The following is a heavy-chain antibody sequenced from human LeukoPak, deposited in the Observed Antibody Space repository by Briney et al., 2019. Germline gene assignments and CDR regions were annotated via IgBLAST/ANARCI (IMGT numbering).Heavy chain of an antibody. CDR3: ARGPPLLIAARLNSVY. V-gene: IGHV4-34*01. Sequence: SETLSLTCAVYGGSFSGYYWSWIRQPPGKGLEWIGEINHSGSTNYNPSLKSRVTISVDTSKNQFSLKLSSVTAADTAVYYCARGPPLLIAARLNSVYWGQGTLVTVSS. D-gene: IGHD6-6*01. CDR1: GGSFSGYY. J-gene: IGHJ4*02. CDR2: INHSGST.